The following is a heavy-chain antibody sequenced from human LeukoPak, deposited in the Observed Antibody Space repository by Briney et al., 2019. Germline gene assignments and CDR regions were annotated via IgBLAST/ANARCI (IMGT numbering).Heavy chain of an antibody. CDR2: INTYTGSP. Sequence: PVKVSCKPSGYTFSRYTLSWPRQAPGQGLEWMGWINTYTGSPTYAQGFTGRFVFSLDSSVSTAYLQISSLKAEDIAVYYCVRQYSGYESLYFDSWGQGTLVTVSS. V-gene: IGHV7-4-1*02. D-gene: IGHD5-12*01. CDR1: GYTFSRYT. CDR3: VRQYSGYESLYFDS. J-gene: IGHJ4*02.